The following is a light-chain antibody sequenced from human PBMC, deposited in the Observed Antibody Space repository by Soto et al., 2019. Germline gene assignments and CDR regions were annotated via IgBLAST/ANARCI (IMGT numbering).Light chain of an antibody. Sequence: QSALTQPASVSGSPGQSITISCTGTRSDVSAYNYVSWYQPHPGKAPKLMIYEVSNRPSGVSNRFSGSKSGNTASLTISGLQAEDEADYYCSSFTSSILWVFGGGTQLTVL. CDR3: SSFTSSILWV. V-gene: IGLV2-14*01. J-gene: IGLJ3*02. CDR1: RSDVSAYNY. CDR2: EVS.